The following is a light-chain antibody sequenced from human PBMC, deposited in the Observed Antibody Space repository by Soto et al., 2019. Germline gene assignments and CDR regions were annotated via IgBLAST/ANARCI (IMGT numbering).Light chain of an antibody. CDR1: SSDIGGYNS. J-gene: IGLJ2*01. CDR3: SSYTSVTTVV. CDR2: EVT. V-gene: IGLV2-14*01. Sequence: QSALTQPASVSGSPGQSITISCTGTSSDIGGYNSVSWHQQHPGKVPKLMIYEVTYRPSGVSNRFSGSKSGNTASLTISGLQAEDEADYYCSSYTSVTTVVFGGGTKLTVL.